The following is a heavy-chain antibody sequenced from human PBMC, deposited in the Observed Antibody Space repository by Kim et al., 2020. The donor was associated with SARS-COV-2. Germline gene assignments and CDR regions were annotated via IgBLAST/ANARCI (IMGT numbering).Heavy chain of an antibody. Sequence: SETLSLTCTVSGGSISSSSYYWGWIRQPPGKGLEWIGSIYYSGSTYYNPSLKSRVTISVDTSKNQFSLKLSSVTAADTAVYYCASDYGGNAVRYGMDVWGQGTTVTVPS. D-gene: IGHD4-17*01. J-gene: IGHJ6*02. CDR1: GGSISSSSYY. CDR3: ASDYGGNAVRYGMDV. V-gene: IGHV4-39*01. CDR2: IYYSGST.